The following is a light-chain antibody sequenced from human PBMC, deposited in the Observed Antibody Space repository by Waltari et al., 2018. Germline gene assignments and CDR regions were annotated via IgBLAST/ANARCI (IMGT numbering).Light chain of an antibody. CDR2: KDS. Sequence: SYELPQSPPLSVTPGQTASITCSADAFPHHNAYLYQQKPGQAPVLLRYKDSGRHSRIPERFSGSSSGTTVTLTITAVQAEDEADYYCHSADNSTSYQVFGGGTKLTVL. CDR1: AFPHHN. J-gene: IGLJ2*01. V-gene: IGLV3-25*03. CDR3: HSADNSTSYQV.